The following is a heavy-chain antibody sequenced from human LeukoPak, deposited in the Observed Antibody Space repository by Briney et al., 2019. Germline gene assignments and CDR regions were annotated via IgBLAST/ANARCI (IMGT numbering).Heavy chain of an antibody. CDR3: ARDDRDGYNYFAY. D-gene: IGHD5-24*01. J-gene: IGHJ4*02. V-gene: IGHV3-7*04. Sequence: GGSLGLSCAASGFTFSSYWMTWVRQAPAKGLEWVANIKEDGSEKYYVDSVKGRFTISRDNAKNSLYLQMNSLRAEDSAVYYCARDDRDGYNYFAYWGQGTLVTVSS. CDR2: IKEDGSEK. CDR1: GFTFSSYW.